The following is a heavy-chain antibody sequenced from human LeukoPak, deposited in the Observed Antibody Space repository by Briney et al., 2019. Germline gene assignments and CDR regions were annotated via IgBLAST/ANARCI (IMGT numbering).Heavy chain of an antibody. D-gene: IGHD3-22*01. CDR2: IKPSGGST. CDR3: ARTRDYYDSSGYYYFDY. Sequence: GASVKVSCKASGYTFTSYYMHWVRQAPGQGLEWMGIIKPSGGSTSYAQKFQGRVTMTRDTSTSTVYMELSSLRSEDTAVYYCARTRDYYDSSGYYYFDYWGQGTLVTVSS. V-gene: IGHV1-46*01. J-gene: IGHJ4*02. CDR1: GYTFTSYY.